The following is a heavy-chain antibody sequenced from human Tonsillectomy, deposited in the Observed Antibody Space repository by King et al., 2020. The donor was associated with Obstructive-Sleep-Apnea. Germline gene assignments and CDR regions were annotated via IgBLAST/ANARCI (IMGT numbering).Heavy chain of an antibody. J-gene: IGHJ4*02. CDR1: GGTLSDYA. V-gene: IGHV1-69*04. D-gene: IGHD2-2*01. CDR3: ARGSRDCSSIRCYPEIDF. Sequence: VQLVQSGAEVKKPGSSVMVSCEASGGTLSDYAISWVRQAPGQGLEWMGRFIPILGVATYAQMFRGRVRITADQVSNTAYMELGSLTSEDTAVYYCARGSRDCSSIRCYPEIDFWGQGTLVTVSS. CDR2: FIPILGVA.